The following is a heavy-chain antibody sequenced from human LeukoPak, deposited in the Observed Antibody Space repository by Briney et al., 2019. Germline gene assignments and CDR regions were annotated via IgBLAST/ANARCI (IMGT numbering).Heavy chain of an antibody. CDR3: VRRNWNDHNLQGAFDP. Sequence: GGSLRLSCVASGFAFSRYLMSWVRQAPGKGLEWVANIKQDGSEKYYVDSVKGRFTVSRDNAKNSLFLQMNSLRAEDTAVYYCVRRNWNDHNLQGAFDPWGQGTLVTVSS. V-gene: IGHV3-7*01. D-gene: IGHD1-1*01. CDR1: GFAFSRYL. J-gene: IGHJ5*02. CDR2: IKQDGSEK.